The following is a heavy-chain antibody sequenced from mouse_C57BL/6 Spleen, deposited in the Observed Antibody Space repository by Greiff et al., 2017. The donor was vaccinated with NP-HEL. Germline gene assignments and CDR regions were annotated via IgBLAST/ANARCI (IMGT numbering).Heavy chain of an antibody. Sequence: EVHLVESGPGLVKPSQSLSLTCSVTGYSFTSGYYWNWIRQFPGNKLEWMGYISYDGSNNYNPSLKNRISITRDTSKNQFFLKLNSVTTEDTATCYCAICYGNYGYFDYWGQGTTLTVSS. D-gene: IGHD2-1*01. CDR2: ISYDGSN. CDR3: AICYGNYGYFDY. J-gene: IGHJ2*01. CDR1: GYSFTSGYY. V-gene: IGHV3-6*01.